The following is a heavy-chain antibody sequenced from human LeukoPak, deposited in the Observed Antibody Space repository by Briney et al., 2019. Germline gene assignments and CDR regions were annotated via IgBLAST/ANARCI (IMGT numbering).Heavy chain of an antibody. Sequence: SETLSLTCTVPGGSISSSSYYWGWIRQPPGKGLEWIGSIYYSGSTYYNPSLKSRVTISVDTSKNQFSLKLSSVTAADTAVYYCARVLELIYNWFDPWGQGTLVTVSS. CDR2: IYYSGST. D-gene: IGHD1-7*01. J-gene: IGHJ5*02. CDR3: ARVLELIYNWFDP. CDR1: GGSISSSSYY. V-gene: IGHV4-39*07.